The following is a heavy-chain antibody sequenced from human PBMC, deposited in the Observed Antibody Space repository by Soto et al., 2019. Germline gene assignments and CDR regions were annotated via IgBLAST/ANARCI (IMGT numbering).Heavy chain of an antibody. D-gene: IGHD4-17*01. J-gene: IGHJ6*02. CDR3: ARMDGDYNYYAMDV. CDR2: FFSDAER. Sequence: QVTLKESGPVLVPPTETLTLTCTVSGFSLSNPRMGVSWIRQPPGNPLEWLAHFFSDAERSYSASMPSRLTMSTDTAGSQVVLTMTNVDPVDTATYFCARMDGDYNYYAMDVWGQGTTVTVSS. CDR1: GFSLSNPRMG. V-gene: IGHV2-26*01.